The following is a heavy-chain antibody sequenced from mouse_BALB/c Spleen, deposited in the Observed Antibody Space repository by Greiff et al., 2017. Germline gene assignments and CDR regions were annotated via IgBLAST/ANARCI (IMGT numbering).Heavy chain of an antibody. CDR1: GFTFSSYY. CDR2: INSNGGST. V-gene: IGHV5-6-2*01. Sequence: EVKLEESGGGLVKLGGSLKLSCAASGFTFSSYYMSWVRQTPEKRLELVAAINSNGGSTYYPDTVKGRFTISRDNAKNTLYLQMSSLKSEDTALYYCARQDYWYFDVWGAGTTVTVSS. J-gene: IGHJ1*01. CDR3: ARQDYWYFDV.